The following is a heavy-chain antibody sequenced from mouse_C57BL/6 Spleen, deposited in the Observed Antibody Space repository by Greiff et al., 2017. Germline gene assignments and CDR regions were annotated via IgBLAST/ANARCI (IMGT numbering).Heavy chain of an antibody. V-gene: IGHV1-64*01. CDR3: ASSELTAYFVY. Sequence: QVQLQQPGAELVKPGASVKLSCKASGYTFTSYWMHWVKQRPGQGLERIGMIQPNIVSTNYNEKFKSKATLTVEKSSSTAYMQLSSLTSEDSAVYYCASSELTAYFVYWGQGTTLTVSS. CDR2: IQPNIVST. CDR1: GYTFTSYW. J-gene: IGHJ2*01. D-gene: IGHD4-1*01.